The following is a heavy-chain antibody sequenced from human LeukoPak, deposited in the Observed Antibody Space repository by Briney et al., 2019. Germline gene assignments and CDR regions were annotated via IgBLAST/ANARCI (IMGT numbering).Heavy chain of an antibody. CDR3: AKMGSGCFWISFDY. D-gene: IGHD1-26*01. CDR1: GFTVSSSY. Sequence: GGSLRLSCAVSGFTVSSSYMNWVRQAPEGKGLELGSVIYSDGSTYYADSVKGRFTISRDNSKNTLYLQMNSLRADDTAVYYCAKMGSGCFWISFDYWGQGTRVTVSS. V-gene: IGHV3-53*01. CDR2: IYSDGST. J-gene: IGHJ4*02.